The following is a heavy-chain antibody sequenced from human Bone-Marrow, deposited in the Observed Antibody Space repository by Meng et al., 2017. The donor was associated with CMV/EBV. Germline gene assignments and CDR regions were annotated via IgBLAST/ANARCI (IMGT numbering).Heavy chain of an antibody. CDR3: ARVHGYNSLLRYFDL. CDR1: GYTFTGYY. V-gene: IGHV1-2*02. J-gene: IGHJ2*01. D-gene: IGHD5-24*01. CDR2: INPNSGGT. Sequence: ASVKVSCKASGYTFTGYYMHWVRQAPGQGLEWMGWINPNSGGTNYAQKFQGRVTMTRDTSISTAYMELSRLRSDDTAVYYCARVHGYNSLLRYFDLWGRGTLVTVSS.